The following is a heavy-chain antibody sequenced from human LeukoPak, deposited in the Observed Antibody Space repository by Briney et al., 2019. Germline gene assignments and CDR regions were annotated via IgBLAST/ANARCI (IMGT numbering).Heavy chain of an antibody. J-gene: IGHJ4*02. D-gene: IGHD4-17*01. CDR3: AKGTHDYGDYGYYFDY. CDR2: IRHDGSNK. CDR1: GFTFSGYG. V-gene: IGHV3-30*02. Sequence: GGSLRLSCAASGFTFSGYGMHWVRQAPGKGLQWGAFIRHDGSNKYYADSVKGRFTISRDNSKNTLYLQMNSLRPEDTAVYYCAKGTHDYGDYGYYFDYWGQGTLVTVSS.